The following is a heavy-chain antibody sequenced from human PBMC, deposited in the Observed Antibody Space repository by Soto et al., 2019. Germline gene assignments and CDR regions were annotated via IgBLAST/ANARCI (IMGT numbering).Heavy chain of an antibody. V-gene: IGHV1-69*04. CDR1: GGTFSAYT. CDR3: AKDRPRRTSGYFFDY. J-gene: IGHJ4*02. D-gene: IGHD1-1*01. CDR2: IITTLPLA. Sequence: SVKVSCKASGGTFSAYTISWVRQAPGQGLEWMGRIITTLPLANYAQTFRGRLTITADKSKNTVSLHMNSLRAEYTALYYCAKDRPRRTSGYFFDYWGQGTPVTVSS.